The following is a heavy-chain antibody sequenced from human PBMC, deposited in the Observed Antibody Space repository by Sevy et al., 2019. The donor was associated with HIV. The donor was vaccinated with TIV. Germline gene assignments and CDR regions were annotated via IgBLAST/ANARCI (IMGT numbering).Heavy chain of an antibody. CDR3: ARKYDSRGYFDY. CDR2: ISGSGGSGDKT. D-gene: IGHD3-22*01. CDR1: GFTFSSYA. J-gene: IGHJ4*02. Sequence: GGSLRLSCAASGFTFSSYAMNWVRQAPGKGLEWVSGISGSGGSGDKTNYADSVKGRFTISRDDSKNSLYLQLNSLRAEDTAIYYCARKYDSRGYFDYWGLGTLVTVSS. V-gene: IGHV3-23*01.